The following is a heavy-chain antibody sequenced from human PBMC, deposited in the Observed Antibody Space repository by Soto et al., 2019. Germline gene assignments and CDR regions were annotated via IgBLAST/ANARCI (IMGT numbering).Heavy chain of an antibody. D-gene: IGHD3-10*01. J-gene: IGHJ6*02. CDR3: ARGAYSSGNYYYYGMDV. CDR1: GYTFTSYA. V-gene: IGHV1-3*01. CDR2: INAGNGNT. Sequence: ASVKVSCKASGYTFTSYAMQWVRQEPGQRLEWMGWINAGNGNTKYSQNFQGRVTITRDTSASTAYMELSSLRSEDTAIYYCARGAYSSGNYYYYGMDVWGQGTTVTVSS.